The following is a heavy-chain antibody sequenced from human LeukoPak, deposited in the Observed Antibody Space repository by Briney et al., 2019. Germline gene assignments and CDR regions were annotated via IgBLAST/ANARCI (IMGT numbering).Heavy chain of an antibody. V-gene: IGHV1-69*05. CDR1: GGTFSSYA. D-gene: IGHD3-3*01. CDR3: ARDPLNTIFGVVTPPSYYMDV. CDR2: IIPIFGTA. J-gene: IGHJ6*03. Sequence: GPSVKVSCKASGGTFSSYAISWVRQAPGQGLEWMGRIIPIFGTANYAQKFQGRVTITTDESTSTAYMELSSLRSEDTAVYYCARDPLNTIFGVVTPPSYYMDVWGKGTTVTVSS.